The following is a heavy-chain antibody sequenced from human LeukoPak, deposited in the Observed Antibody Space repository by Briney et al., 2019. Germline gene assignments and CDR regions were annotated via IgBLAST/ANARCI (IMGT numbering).Heavy chain of an antibody. D-gene: IGHD4-11*01. J-gene: IGHJ4*02. CDR2: INPNSGGT. CDR1: GYTFTGYY. V-gene: IGHV1-2*02. Sequence: ASVKVSYKASGYTFTGYYMHWVRQAPGQGLEWMGWINPNSGGTNYAQKFQGRVTMTRDTSISTAYMELSRLRSDDTAVYYCARGSYSNRFRAFDYWGEGTLVTVSS. CDR3: ARGSYSNRFRAFDY.